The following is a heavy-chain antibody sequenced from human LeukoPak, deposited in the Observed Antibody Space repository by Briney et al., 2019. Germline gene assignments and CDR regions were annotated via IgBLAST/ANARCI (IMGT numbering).Heavy chain of an antibody. CDR1: GGSISTYY. V-gene: IGHV4-59*01. D-gene: IGHD6-13*01. Sequence: SETLSLTCTVPGGSISTYYWNWIRQPPGKGLEWIGYIYYSGSTNYNPSLKSRVTISVDTSKNQFSLKLNSVTAADTAVYYCARSGGYSSGWSLWGQGTLVTVSS. CDR3: ARSGGYSSGWSL. CDR2: IYYSGST. J-gene: IGHJ4*02.